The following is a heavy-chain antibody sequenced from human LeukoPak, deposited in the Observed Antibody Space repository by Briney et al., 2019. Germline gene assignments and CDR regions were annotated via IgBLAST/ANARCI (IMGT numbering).Heavy chain of an antibody. Sequence: PGGSLRLSCAASGFTFSSHWMSWVRQAPGKGLEWVANIKQDGSEKYYVDSVKGRFTISRDNAKNSLYLQMNSLRAEDTAVYYCARDPVVVVLSGAFDIWGQGTMVTVSS. D-gene: IGHD3-22*01. CDR3: ARDPVVVVLSGAFDI. CDR2: IKQDGSEK. CDR1: GFTFSSHW. V-gene: IGHV3-7*01. J-gene: IGHJ3*02.